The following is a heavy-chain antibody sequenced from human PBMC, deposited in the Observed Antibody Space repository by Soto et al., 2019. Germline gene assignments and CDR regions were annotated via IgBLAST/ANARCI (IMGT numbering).Heavy chain of an antibody. J-gene: IGHJ5*02. CDR2: IYYSGST. Sequence: QVQLQESGPGLVKPSQTLSLTCTVSGGSISSGGYYWSWIRQPPGKGLEWIGYIYYSGSTYYNPSLKSRVTISVDTSKNQFSLKLSSVTAADTTVYYCARVTNGWSHSKWFDHWGQGTLVTVSS. CDR3: ARVTNGWSHSKWFDH. CDR1: GGSISSGGYY. V-gene: IGHV4-31*03. D-gene: IGHD6-19*01.